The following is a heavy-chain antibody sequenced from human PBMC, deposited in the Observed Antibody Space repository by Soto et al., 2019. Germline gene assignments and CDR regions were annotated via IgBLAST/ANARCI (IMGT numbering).Heavy chain of an antibody. CDR3: ARHPETAAGTGFYYYGMDV. CDR1: GGSISSSSYY. CDR2: IYYSGST. Sequence: SETLSLTCTVSGGSISSSSYYWGWIRQPPGKGLEWIGSIYYSGSTYYNPSLKSRATISVDTSKNQFSLKLSSVTAADTAVYYCARHPETAAGTGFYYYGMDVWGQGTTVTVSS. D-gene: IGHD6-13*01. V-gene: IGHV4-39*01. J-gene: IGHJ6*02.